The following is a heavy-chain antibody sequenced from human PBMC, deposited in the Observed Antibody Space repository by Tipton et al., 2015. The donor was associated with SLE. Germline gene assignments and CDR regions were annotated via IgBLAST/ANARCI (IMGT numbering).Heavy chain of an antibody. Sequence: SLRLSCAASGITFSPYWMNWVRQAPGKGLEWVANINHDGSEIFYVDSVKGRFTIFRDNAKYTLYLQMNSLRAEDTALYYCARESSTGAFDYWGQGNLVTVSS. CDR3: ARESSTGAFDY. CDR1: GITFSPYW. J-gene: IGHJ4*02. V-gene: IGHV3-7*01. CDR2: INHDGSEI. D-gene: IGHD1-14*01.